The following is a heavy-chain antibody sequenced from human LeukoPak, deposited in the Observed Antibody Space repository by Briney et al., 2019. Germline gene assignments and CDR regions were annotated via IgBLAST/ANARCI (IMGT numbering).Heavy chain of an antibody. CDR1: GLTFSSYS. D-gene: IGHD3-22*01. Sequence: PGRTLRLSCAASGLTFSSYSMHWVRQAPGKGLEWVAVISYDGSNKYYADSVRGRFTISRDNSKNTLYLQMNSLRAEDTAVYYCAREAGYYDSSGYYLYFDYWGQGTLVTVSS. CDR2: ISYDGSNK. V-gene: IGHV3-30*16. J-gene: IGHJ4*02. CDR3: AREAGYYDSSGYYLYFDY.